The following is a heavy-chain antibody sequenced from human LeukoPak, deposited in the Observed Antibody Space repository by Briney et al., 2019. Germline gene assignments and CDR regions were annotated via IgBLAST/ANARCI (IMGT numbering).Heavy chain of an antibody. CDR1: GYTFTSYY. CDR2: INPSGGST. Sequence: GASVKVSCKASGYTFTSYYMDWVRQAPGQGLEWMGIINPSGGSTSYAQKFQGRVTMTRDTSTSTVYMELSSLRSEDTAVYYCAFSSGWRGAFDIWGQGTMVTVSS. J-gene: IGHJ3*02. V-gene: IGHV1-46*01. CDR3: AFSSGWRGAFDI. D-gene: IGHD6-19*01.